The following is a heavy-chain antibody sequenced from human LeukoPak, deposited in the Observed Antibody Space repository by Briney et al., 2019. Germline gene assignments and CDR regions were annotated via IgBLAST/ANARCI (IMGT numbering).Heavy chain of an antibody. CDR2: IYPRDGST. V-gene: IGHV1-46*01. J-gene: IGHJ4*02. CDR3: ARDQEGFDY. Sequence: DSVKVSCKAFGYTFTSNYIHWVRQAPGQGLEWMGMIYPRDGSTSYAQKFQGRVTVTRDTSTSTVHMELSGLRSEDTAVYYCARDQEGFDYWGQGTLVTVSS. CDR1: GYTFTSNY.